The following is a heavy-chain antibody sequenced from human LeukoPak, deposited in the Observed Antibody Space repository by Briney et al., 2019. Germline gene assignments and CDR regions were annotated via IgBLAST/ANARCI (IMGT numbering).Heavy chain of an antibody. Sequence: GASVKVSCKASGYTFTGYYMHWVRQAPGQGLERMGWINPNSGGTNYAQKFQGRVTMTRDTSISTAYMELSRLRSDDTAVYYCARDTSSSWINWFDPWGQGTLVTVSS. J-gene: IGHJ5*02. V-gene: IGHV1-2*02. D-gene: IGHD6-13*01. CDR3: ARDTSSSWINWFDP. CDR1: GYTFTGYY. CDR2: INPNSGGT.